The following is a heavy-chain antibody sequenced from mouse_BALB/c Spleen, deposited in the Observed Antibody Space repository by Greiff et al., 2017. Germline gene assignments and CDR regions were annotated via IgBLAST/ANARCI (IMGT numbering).Heavy chain of an antibody. CDR1: GFTFSSYA. CDR3: ARRHITTSTWAYCYLDV. J-gene: IGHJ1*01. Sequence: EVKLMESGPGLVKPGGSLKLSCAASGFTFSSYALSWVRQTPDKRLVWFASISSGGSTYYSDSVKGRFTITSDNARNIRYLQMSSIRSADTAMYYYARRHITTSTWAYCYLDVWGEGTTVTVSS. CDR2: ISSGGST. D-gene: IGHD1-2*01. V-gene: IGHV5-6-5*01.